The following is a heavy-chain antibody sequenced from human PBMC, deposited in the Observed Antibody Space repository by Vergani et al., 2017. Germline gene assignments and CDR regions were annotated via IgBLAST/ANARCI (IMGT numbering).Heavy chain of an antibody. J-gene: IGHJ6*03. CDR3: ARFLPFYLGNLNYYYYMDV. Sequence: QLQESGPGLVKPSQTLSLTCTVSGGSISSGSYYWSWIRQPAGKGLEWIGRIYTSGSTNYNPSLKSRVTMSVDTSKNQFSLKLSSVTAADTAVYYCARFLPFYLGNLNYYYYMDVWGKGTTVTVSS. V-gene: IGHV4-61*02. CDR1: GGSISSGSYY. D-gene: IGHD1-14*01. CDR2: IYTSGST.